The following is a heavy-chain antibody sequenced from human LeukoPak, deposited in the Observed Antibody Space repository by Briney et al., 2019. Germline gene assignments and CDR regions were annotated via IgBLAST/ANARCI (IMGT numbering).Heavy chain of an antibody. J-gene: IGHJ5*02. CDR2: INPNSGGT. CDR3: AREGPFVGATKTNWFDP. CDR1: GYTFTGYY. V-gene: IGHV1-2*02. Sequence: ASVTVSCKASGYTFTGYYMHWVRQAPGQGLEWMGWINPNSGGTNYAQKFQGRVTMTRDTSISTAYMELSRLRPDDTAVYYCAREGPFVGATKTNWFDPWGQGTLVTVSS. D-gene: IGHD1-26*01.